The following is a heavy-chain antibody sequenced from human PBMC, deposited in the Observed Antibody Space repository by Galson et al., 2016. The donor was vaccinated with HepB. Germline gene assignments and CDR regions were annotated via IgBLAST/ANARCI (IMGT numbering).Heavy chain of an antibody. J-gene: IGHJ4*02. Sequence: ETLSLTCTVSGDSISSGTYFWGWIRQPPGKGLEWIGSIHNSGTTDYNLALKSRVTVSADTSQNQFSLKLSSLTAADAAVYYCARVGVFYVSGSRGYFDFWGQGILVTVSS. V-gene: IGHV4-39*07. CDR3: ARVGVFYVSGSRGYFDF. CDR2: IHNSGTT. CDR1: GDSISSGTYF. D-gene: IGHD3-10*01.